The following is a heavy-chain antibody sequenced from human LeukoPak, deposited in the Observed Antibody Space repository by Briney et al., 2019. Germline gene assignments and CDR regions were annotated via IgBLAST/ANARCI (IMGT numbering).Heavy chain of an antibody. Sequence: PGGSLRLSCAASGFTFSSYWMSWVRQAPGKGLEWVANIKQDGSEKYYVDSVKGRFTISRDNAMNSLYLQMNSLRAEDTAVYYCTRGYSGVSIYAFDVWGQGTMVTVSS. CDR2: IKQDGSEK. V-gene: IGHV3-7*03. CDR1: GFTFSSYW. D-gene: IGHD5-12*01. CDR3: TRGYSGVSIYAFDV. J-gene: IGHJ3*01.